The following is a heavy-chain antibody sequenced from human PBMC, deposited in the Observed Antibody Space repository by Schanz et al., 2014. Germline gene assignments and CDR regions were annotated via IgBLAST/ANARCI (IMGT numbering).Heavy chain of an antibody. Sequence: QVQLVQSGAEVKKPGSSMKVSCKASGYTFTGYYMHWVRQAPGQGLEWMGWINPNSGTTNYAQKFQGWVTMTRDTSISTAYMELSRLKSDDTAVYYCARGPLGTSPWGQGTLVTVSS. D-gene: IGHD5-12*01. V-gene: IGHV1-2*04. CDR3: ARGPLGTSP. CDR2: INPNSGTT. J-gene: IGHJ5*02. CDR1: GYTFTGYY.